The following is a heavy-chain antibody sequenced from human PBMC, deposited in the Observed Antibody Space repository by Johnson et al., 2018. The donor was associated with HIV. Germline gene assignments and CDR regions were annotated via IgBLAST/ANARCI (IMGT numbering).Heavy chain of an antibody. V-gene: IGHV3-30*18. CDR3: AKDGGSYGGAFDI. Sequence: QVQLVESGGGLKQPGGSLRLSCAASGFTFSSYDMHWVRQAPGKGLEWVAVISYDGTKKNYADSVKGRFTISRDNSKNTLYLQMSSLRAEDTAVYYCAKDGGSYGGAFDIWGQGTMVTVSS. CDR1: GFTFSSYD. J-gene: IGHJ3*02. CDR2: ISYDGTKK. D-gene: IGHD1-26*01.